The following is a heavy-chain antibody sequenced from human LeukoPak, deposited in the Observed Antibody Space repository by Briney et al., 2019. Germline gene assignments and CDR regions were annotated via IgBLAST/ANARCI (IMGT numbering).Heavy chain of an antibody. D-gene: IGHD5-12*01. CDR2: INPNSGGT. J-gene: IGHJ4*02. Sequence: GASVKVSCTASGYTFTSYGISWLRQAPGQGLEWMGWINPNSGGTNYAQKFQGWVTMTRDTSISTAYMELSRLRSDDTAVYYCARVAGDSGYDGFDYWGQGTLVTVSS. CDR1: GYTFTSYG. V-gene: IGHV1-2*04. CDR3: ARVAGDSGYDGFDY.